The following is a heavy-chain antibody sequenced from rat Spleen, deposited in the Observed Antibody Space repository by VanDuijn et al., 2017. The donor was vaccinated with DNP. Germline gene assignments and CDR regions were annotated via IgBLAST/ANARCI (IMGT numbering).Heavy chain of an antibody. CDR3: ATHELPAYAAFVY. J-gene: IGHJ3*01. CDR1: GFTFSDYA. V-gene: IGHV5S10*01. CDR2: IIYDGSST. Sequence: EVQLVESGGGLVQPGNSLKLSCAASGFTFSDYAMAWVRQSPKKGLEWVATIIYDGSSTYYRDSVKGRFTISRDNGKRTLYLQMDSLKSEDTATYYWATHELPAYAAFVYWGQGTLVAVSS. D-gene: IGHD3-7*01.